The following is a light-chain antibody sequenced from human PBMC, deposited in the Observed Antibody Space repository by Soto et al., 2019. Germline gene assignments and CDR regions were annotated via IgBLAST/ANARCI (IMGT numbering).Light chain of an antibody. CDR2: DAS. V-gene: IGKV3-20*01. CDR3: QQYGSSPET. Sequence: DIVLTQSPGTLYLSPGERATLSCRASQSVSSSYLAWYQQKPGQAPRLLIYDASSRATGIPDRFSGSGSGTDFTLTISRLEPEDFAVYYCQQYGSSPETFGQGTKVEIK. J-gene: IGKJ1*01. CDR1: QSVSSSY.